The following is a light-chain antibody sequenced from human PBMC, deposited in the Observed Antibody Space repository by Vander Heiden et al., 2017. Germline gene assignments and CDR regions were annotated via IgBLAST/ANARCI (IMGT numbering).Light chain of an antibody. CDR1: QSVSSTY. J-gene: IGKJ1*01. CDR2: GAS. CDR3: QQYGSSPGT. Sequence: ELVFTQSPGTLSLSPGERATLSCRASQSVSSTYLAWYQQKPGQAPRLLIYGASSRATGIPYRFSGSGSGTDFTLTISRLEPEDFAVYYCQQYGSSPGTFGQGTKVEIK. V-gene: IGKV3-20*01.